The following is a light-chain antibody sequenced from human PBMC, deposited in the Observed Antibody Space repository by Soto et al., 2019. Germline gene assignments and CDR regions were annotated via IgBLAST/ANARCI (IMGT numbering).Light chain of an antibody. J-gene: IGKJ3*01. Sequence: DIQLTHSPSFLSASVGDRVTITCRASQCISSFLAWYQQKTGKAPKLLIYAASTLQSGVPSRFSGSGSGTEFTLTISSLQPEDFATYYCQHLNSYPRTFGPGTKVDIK. V-gene: IGKV1-9*01. CDR3: QHLNSYPRT. CDR2: AAS. CDR1: QCISSF.